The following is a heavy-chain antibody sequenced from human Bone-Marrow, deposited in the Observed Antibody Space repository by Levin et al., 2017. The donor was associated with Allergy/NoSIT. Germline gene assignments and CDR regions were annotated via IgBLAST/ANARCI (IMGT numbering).Heavy chain of an antibody. J-gene: IGHJ4*02. Sequence: SCAASGFTFSSYDMHWVRQATGRGLEWVSAIGTAADSYYSGSVKGRFTVPRDNAKNSFYLQMNSLRAGDRAEEYCARVALPRYCTSTSCSDSGYYFDYWGQGTLVTVSS. CDR2: IGTAADS. V-gene: IGHV3-13*04. CDR3: ARVALPRYCTSTSCSDSGYYFDY. D-gene: IGHD2-2*01. CDR1: GFTFSSYD.